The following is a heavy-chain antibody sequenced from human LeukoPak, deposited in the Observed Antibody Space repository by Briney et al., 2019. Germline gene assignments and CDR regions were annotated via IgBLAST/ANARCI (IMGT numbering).Heavy chain of an antibody. CDR1: GGTFRNYA. CDR3: ARALGALYDHFGGFGY. V-gene: IGHV1-69*01. D-gene: IGHD3-16*01. Sequence: SVKVSCKASGGTFRNYAISWVRQAPGQGPEWMGGIIPIFGTANYAQKFQGRVTITADESTSTAYMELSSLRSEDTAVYYCARALGALYDHFGGFGYWGQGPLVTVSS. CDR2: IIPIFGTA. J-gene: IGHJ4*02.